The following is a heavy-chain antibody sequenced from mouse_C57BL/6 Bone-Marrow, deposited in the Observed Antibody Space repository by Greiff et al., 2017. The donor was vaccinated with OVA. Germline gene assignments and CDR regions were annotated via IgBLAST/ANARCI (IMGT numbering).Heavy chain of an antibody. CDR3: AGNYNY. J-gene: IGHJ2*01. CDR1: GFTFSSYG. V-gene: IGHV5-6*01. CDR2: ISSGGSYT. Sequence: EVQGVESGGDLVKPGGSLKLSCAASGFTFSSYGMSWVRQTPDKRLEWVATISSGGSYTYYPDSVKGRFTISRDNAKNTLYLQMSRLKSEDTAMYYCAGNYNYWGQGTTLTVSS. D-gene: IGHD2-1*01.